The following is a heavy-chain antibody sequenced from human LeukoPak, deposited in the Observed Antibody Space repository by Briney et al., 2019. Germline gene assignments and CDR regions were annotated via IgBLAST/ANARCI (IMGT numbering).Heavy chain of an antibody. CDR3: AGTPWFGELTLDY. CDR2: IVVGSDNT. Sequence: SVKVSCKASGFTFTSSTIQWVRQARGQRLEWIGWIVVGSDNTNYAQKFQERVIITRDMSTTTVYMELSSLRSEDTAVYYCAGTPWFGELTLDYWGQGTLVTVSS. V-gene: IGHV1-58*02. D-gene: IGHD3-10*01. J-gene: IGHJ4*02. CDR1: GFTFTSST.